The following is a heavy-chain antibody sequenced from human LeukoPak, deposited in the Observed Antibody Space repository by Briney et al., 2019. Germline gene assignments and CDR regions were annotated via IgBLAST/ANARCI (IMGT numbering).Heavy chain of an antibody. D-gene: IGHD3-10*01. CDR1: GFTFSRYD. J-gene: IGHJ3*02. CDR3: AKRETGGFDI. V-gene: IGHV3-13*01. CDR2: IGTAGDT. Sequence: GGSLRLSCAASGFTFSRYDMHWVRQTPGKGLEWVSRIGTAGDTNYPGSVKGRFTVSRENAKKSLYLQMNSLRVGDTAMYYCAKRETGGFDIWGQGTMVTVSS.